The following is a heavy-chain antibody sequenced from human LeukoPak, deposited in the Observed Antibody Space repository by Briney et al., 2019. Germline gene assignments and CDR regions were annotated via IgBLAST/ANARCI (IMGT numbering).Heavy chain of an antibody. CDR1: GGSIRSYY. J-gene: IGHJ6*03. CDR2: IYYSGST. CDR3: ARGNALPSYYYYMDV. Sequence: PSETLSLTCTVSGGSIRSYYWSWIRQPPGKGLEWIGYIYYSGSTNYNPSLKSRVTISIDTSTNQFSLKLSSVTAADTAVYYCARGNALPSYYYYMDVWGKGTTVTISS. V-gene: IGHV4-59*01.